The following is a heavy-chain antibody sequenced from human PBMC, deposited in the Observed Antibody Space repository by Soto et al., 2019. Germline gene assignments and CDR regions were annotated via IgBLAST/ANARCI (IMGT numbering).Heavy chain of an antibody. Sequence: EVQLLESGGGLVQPGGSLRLSCAASGFTFSNYAMSWVRQAPGKGLEWVSTIGTSDSNTFYADSVKGRFTISRDNSKNTLYLQMSSLRAEDTAVYYCAKRVGVEGARHFDYWGQGTLVTISS. CDR1: GFTFSNYA. J-gene: IGHJ4*02. CDR2: IGTSDSNT. V-gene: IGHV3-23*05. CDR3: AKRVGVEGARHFDY. D-gene: IGHD2-15*01.